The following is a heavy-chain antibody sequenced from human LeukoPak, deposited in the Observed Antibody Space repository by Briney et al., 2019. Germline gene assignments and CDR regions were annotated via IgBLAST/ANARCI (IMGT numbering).Heavy chain of an antibody. V-gene: IGHV4-59*11. Sequence: PSETLSLTCTVSGGSISSHYWSWIRQPPGKGLEWIGYIYYSGRTNYNPSLKSRVTISVDTSKNQFSLKLSSVTAADTAVYYCARVSYDILTGYYPTYFDYWGQGTLVTVSS. CDR2: IYYSGRT. CDR3: ARVSYDILTGYYPTYFDY. CDR1: GGSISSHY. D-gene: IGHD3-9*01. J-gene: IGHJ4*02.